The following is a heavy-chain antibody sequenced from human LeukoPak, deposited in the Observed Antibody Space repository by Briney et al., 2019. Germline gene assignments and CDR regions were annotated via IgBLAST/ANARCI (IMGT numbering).Heavy chain of an antibody. CDR1: GYTFTGYY. Sequence: ASVKVSCKASGYTFTGYYMHWVRQAPGQGLEWMGWINPNSGGTNYAQKFQGRVTMTRDTSISTAYMELSRLRSEDTAVYYCARTRSEVAGGEGYYYFDYWGQGTLVTVSS. CDR2: INPNSGGT. D-gene: IGHD6-19*01. J-gene: IGHJ4*02. V-gene: IGHV1-2*02. CDR3: ARTRSEVAGGEGYYYFDY.